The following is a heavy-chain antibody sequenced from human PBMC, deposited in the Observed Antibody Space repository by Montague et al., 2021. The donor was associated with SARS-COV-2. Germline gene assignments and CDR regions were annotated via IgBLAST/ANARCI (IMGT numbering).Heavy chain of an antibody. CDR1: GGSISSDY. D-gene: IGHD5-18*01. J-gene: IGHJ4*02. CDR3: ARDFSDGYTPYFDF. V-gene: IGHV4-59*01. CDR2: VHYTGTT. Sequence: SETLSLTCNVSGGSISSDYWSWIRQPPGSGLKLIGYVHYTGTTNYNPSLKSRVTISVDKSKDQFSLTLNSVTAADTAVYYCARDFSDGYTPYFDFWGQGTLVTVSS.